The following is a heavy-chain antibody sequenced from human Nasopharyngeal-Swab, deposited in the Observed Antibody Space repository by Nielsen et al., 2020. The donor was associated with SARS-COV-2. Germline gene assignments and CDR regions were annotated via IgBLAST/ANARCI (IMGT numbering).Heavy chain of an antibody. V-gene: IGHV3-23*01. CDR2: ISGSGGST. CDR1: GFTFSSYA. CDR3: AKDRGRGVAIFDY. D-gene: IGHD5-12*01. Sequence: ETLSLTCAASGFTFSSYAMSWVRQAPGKGLEWVSAISGSGGSTYYADSVKGRFTISRDNSKNTLYLQMNSLRAEDTAVYYCAKDRGRGVAIFDYWGQGTLVTVSS. J-gene: IGHJ4*02.